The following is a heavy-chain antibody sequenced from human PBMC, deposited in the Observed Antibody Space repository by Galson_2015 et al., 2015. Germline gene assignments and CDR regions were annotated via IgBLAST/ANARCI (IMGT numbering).Heavy chain of an antibody. V-gene: IGHV7-4-1*02. D-gene: IGHD4-17*01. CDR2: INTNTGNP. CDR3: ARPQGLTTVTFDAFDI. Sequence: SLKVSCKASGYTFTSYAMNWVRQAPGQGLEWMGWINTNTGNPTYAQGFTGRFVFSLDTSVSTAYLQISSLRAEDTAVYYCARPQGLTTVTFDAFDIWGQGTMVTVSS. CDR1: GYTFTSYA. J-gene: IGHJ3*02.